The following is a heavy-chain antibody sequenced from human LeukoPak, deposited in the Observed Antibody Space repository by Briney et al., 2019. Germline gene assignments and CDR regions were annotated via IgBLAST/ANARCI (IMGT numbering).Heavy chain of an antibody. Sequence: GGSLRLTCTASGFSFSSYDLHWVRQAPGKGLEWVGLFRSKIYGATTEYAASVKGRFTLSRDDSKSVAYLQMNSLKTEDRDVYYCARDMVERLTETPRYYAMDVWGQGTTVTVSS. V-gene: IGHV3-49*04. CDR1: GFSFSSYD. CDR2: FRSKIYGATT. CDR3: ARDMVERLTETPRYYAMDV. J-gene: IGHJ6*02. D-gene: IGHD4-23*01.